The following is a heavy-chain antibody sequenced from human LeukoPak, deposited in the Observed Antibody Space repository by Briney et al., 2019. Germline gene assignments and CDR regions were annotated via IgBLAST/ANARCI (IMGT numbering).Heavy chain of an antibody. CDR2: IYSGGST. J-gene: IGHJ3*02. CDR3: ARIANSNYGFYAFDI. CDR1: GFTVSSNY. V-gene: IGHV3-66*02. D-gene: IGHD4-11*01. Sequence: GGSLRLSCAASGFTVSSNYMSWVRQAPGKGLEWVSVIYSGGSTYYADSVKSRFTISRDNSKNTLYLQMNSLRAEDTAVYYCARIANSNYGFYAFDIWGQGTMVTVSS.